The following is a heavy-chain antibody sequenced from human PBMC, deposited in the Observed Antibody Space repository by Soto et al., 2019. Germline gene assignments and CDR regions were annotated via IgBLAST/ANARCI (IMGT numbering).Heavy chain of an antibody. J-gene: IGHJ4*02. Sequence: SETLSLTCTVSGGSISSGDYYWSWIRQPPGKGLEWIGYIYYSGSTYYNPSLKSRVTISVDTSKNQFSLKLSSVTAADTAVYYCARERAGTGIDYWGQGTLVTVSS. CDR2: IYYSGST. D-gene: IGHD6-19*01. V-gene: IGHV4-30-4*01. CDR1: GGSISSGDYY. CDR3: ARERAGTGIDY.